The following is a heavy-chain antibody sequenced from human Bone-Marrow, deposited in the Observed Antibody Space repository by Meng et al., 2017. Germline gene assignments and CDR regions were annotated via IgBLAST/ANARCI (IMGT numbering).Heavy chain of an antibody. V-gene: IGHV3-15*01. CDR3: STQECSSTNCYDY. CDR1: GITFNYAW. J-gene: IGHJ4*02. D-gene: IGHD2-2*01. Sequence: GGSLRLSGAAPGITFNYAWMSWVRKAPGKGLEWVGRIKSKSDGGTADYGAPVKGRFTISRDDSKNTLYLQMNSLKTEDTAVYFCSTQECSSTNCYDYWGQGTLVTVSS. CDR2: IKSKSDGGTA.